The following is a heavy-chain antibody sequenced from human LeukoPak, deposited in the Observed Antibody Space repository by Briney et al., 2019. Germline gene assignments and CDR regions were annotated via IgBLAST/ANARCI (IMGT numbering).Heavy chain of an antibody. CDR2: MNHNGST. V-gene: IGHV4-34*01. D-gene: IGHD3-10*01. CDR1: GHSFRFYY. Sequence: ETLSLTCAVYGHSFRFYYWIWIRDPPGKGLEWIGEMNHNGSTNYNPSLKSRVTISVDTSKKQSSLKLSCVTAADTAVYYCARGRGGFGDPALYLWGQGNLVTVSS. CDR3: ARGRGGFGDPALYL. J-gene: IGHJ1*01.